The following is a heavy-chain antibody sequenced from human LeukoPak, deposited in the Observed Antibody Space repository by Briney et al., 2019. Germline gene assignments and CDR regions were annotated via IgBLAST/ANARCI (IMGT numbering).Heavy chain of an antibody. CDR2: IYHRGNS. Sequence: SETLSLTCTVSGGSINNYYWSWIRQPPGLGLEWIGYIYHRGNSNYNPSLKSRVAMSADTSKNQFSLKLSSVTAADTAVYYCARHRPQLWLDYWGQGTLVTVSS. CDR1: GGSINNYY. V-gene: IGHV4-59*08. CDR3: ARHRPQLWLDY. D-gene: IGHD5-18*01. J-gene: IGHJ4*02.